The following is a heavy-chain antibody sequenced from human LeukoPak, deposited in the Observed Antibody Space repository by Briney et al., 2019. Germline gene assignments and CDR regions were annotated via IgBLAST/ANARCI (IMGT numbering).Heavy chain of an antibody. CDR1: GGSISSHY. V-gene: IGHV4-59*11. CDR3: ARDLGYYNDY. Sequence: SETLSLTCTVSGGSISSHYWSWIRQPPGKGLEWIGYIYYSGSTNYNPSLKSRVTISVDTSKNQFSLKLSSVTAADTAVYYCARDLGYYNDYWGQGTLVTVSS. D-gene: IGHD3-16*01. J-gene: IGHJ4*02. CDR2: IYYSGST.